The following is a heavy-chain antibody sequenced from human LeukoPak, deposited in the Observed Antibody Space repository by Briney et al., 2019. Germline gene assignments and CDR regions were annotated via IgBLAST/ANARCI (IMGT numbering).Heavy chain of an antibody. CDR3: ARKNPLYCSGGSCYSLNAFDI. CDR1: GYSISSGYY. CDR2: IYHGGST. D-gene: IGHD2-15*01. J-gene: IGHJ3*02. V-gene: IGHV4-38-2*01. Sequence: PSETLSLTCAVSGYSISSGYYWGWIRQPPGKGLEWIGSIYHGGSTYYNPSLKSRVTISVDTSKNQFSLKLSSVTAADTAVYYCARKNPLYCSGGSCYSLNAFDIWGQGTMITVSS.